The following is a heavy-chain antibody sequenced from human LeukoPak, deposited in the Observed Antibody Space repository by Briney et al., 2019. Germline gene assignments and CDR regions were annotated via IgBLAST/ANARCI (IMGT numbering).Heavy chain of an antibody. CDR1: GGSISSSSYY. V-gene: IGHV4-39*01. J-gene: IGHJ4*02. Sequence: PSETLSLTCTVSGGSISSSSYYWGWIRQPPGKGLEWIGSIYYSGSTYYNPSLKSRVTISVDTSKNQFSLKLSSVTAADTAVYYCARRLGPSIAARQTDYWGQGILVTVSS. CDR2: IYYSGST. D-gene: IGHD6-6*01. CDR3: ARRLGPSIAARQTDY.